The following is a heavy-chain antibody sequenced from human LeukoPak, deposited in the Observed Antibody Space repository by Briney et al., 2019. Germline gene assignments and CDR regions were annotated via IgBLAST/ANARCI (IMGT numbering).Heavy chain of an antibody. CDR2: ISAYNGNT. Sequence: GASVKVSCKASGYTFTSYGISWVRQAPGQGLEWMGWISAYNGNTNYAQKLQGRVTMTTDTSTSTAYMELRSLRSDDTAVYYCARDIRGYYYGSGSQAWYFDLWGRDTLVTVSS. CDR1: GYTFTSYG. V-gene: IGHV1-18*01. D-gene: IGHD3-10*01. J-gene: IGHJ2*01. CDR3: ARDIRGYYYGSGSQAWYFDL.